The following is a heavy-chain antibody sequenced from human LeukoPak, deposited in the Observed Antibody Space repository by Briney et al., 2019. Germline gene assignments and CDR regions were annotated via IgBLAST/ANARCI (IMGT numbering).Heavy chain of an antibody. D-gene: IGHD5-18*01. CDR1: GFAFSKYA. CDR3: AKNAGYSYGVYYFDY. J-gene: IGHJ4*02. CDR2: IISSGDTT. Sequence: SGGSLRLSCAASGFAFSKYAMSWVRQAPGKGLEWVSSIISSGDTTYYADSVKGRFTISRDNSKNTVHLLMDSLRDEDSAIYYCAKNAGYSYGVYYFDYWGQGTLVTVSS. V-gene: IGHV3-23*01.